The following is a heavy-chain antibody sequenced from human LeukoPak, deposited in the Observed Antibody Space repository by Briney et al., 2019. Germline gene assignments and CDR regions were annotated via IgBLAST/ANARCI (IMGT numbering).Heavy chain of an antibody. J-gene: IGHJ4*02. CDR1: GFTFSSYW. Sequence: GGSLRLSCAASGFTFSSYWMSWVRQAPGKGLECLANIKQDGSEKYYVDSVKGRFTISRDNAKNSLYLQMNSLRAGDTAVYYCARVRIAAAGTTPYYFDYWGQGTLVTVSS. V-gene: IGHV3-7*03. D-gene: IGHD6-13*01. CDR3: ARVRIAAAGTTPYYFDY. CDR2: IKQDGSEK.